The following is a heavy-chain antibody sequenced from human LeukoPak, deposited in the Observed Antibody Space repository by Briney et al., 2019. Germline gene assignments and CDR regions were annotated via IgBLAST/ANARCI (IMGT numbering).Heavy chain of an antibody. J-gene: IGHJ6*02. CDR3: ARATRTYCSGGSCYYHYYYGMDV. CDR2: INPNSGGT. D-gene: IGHD2-15*01. V-gene: IGHV1-2*06. Sequence: ASVKVSCKASGYTFTGYYMHWVRQAPGQGLEWMGRINPNSGGTNYAQKFQGRVTMTRDTSIRTAYMELSRLRSDDTAVYYCARATRTYCSGGSCYYHYYYGMDVWGQGTTVTVSS. CDR1: GYTFTGYY.